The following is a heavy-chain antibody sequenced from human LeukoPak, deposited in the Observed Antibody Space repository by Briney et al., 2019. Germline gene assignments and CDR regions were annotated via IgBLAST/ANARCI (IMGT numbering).Heavy chain of an antibody. D-gene: IGHD3-9*01. J-gene: IGHJ4*02. Sequence: GGSLRLSCTASGFTFGDYAMSWFRQAPGKGLEWVGFIRSKAYGGTTEYAASVKGRFTISGDDSKSIAYLQMNSLKTEDTAVYYCTRHDILTGYPRGDYFDYWGQGTLVTVSS. CDR1: GFTFGDYA. CDR2: IRSKAYGGTT. V-gene: IGHV3-49*03. CDR3: TRHDILTGYPRGDYFDY.